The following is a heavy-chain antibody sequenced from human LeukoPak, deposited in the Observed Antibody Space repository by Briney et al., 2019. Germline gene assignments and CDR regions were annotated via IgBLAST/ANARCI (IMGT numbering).Heavy chain of an antibody. CDR1: GGSFSGYY. Sequence: PSETLSLTCAVYGGSFSGYYWSWIRQPPGKGLEWIGEINHSGSTNYNPSLKSRVTISVDTSKNQFSLKLSSVTAADTAVYYCARVSSGSYYRGVYYYYYMDVWGKGTTVTISS. J-gene: IGHJ6*03. D-gene: IGHD1-26*01. CDR3: ARVSSGSYYRGVYYYYYMDV. CDR2: INHSGST. V-gene: IGHV4-34*01.